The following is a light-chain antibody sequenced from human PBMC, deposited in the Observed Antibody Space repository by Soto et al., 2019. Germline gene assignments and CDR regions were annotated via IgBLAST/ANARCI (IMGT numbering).Light chain of an antibody. J-gene: IGKJ4*01. CDR1: QTVSRYY. CDR2: GAS. CDR3: QQALT. V-gene: IGKV3D-7*01. Sequence: VLTQSPATLSLSPGGRAILSCRASQTVSRYYLSWYQKKPGQPPRLLIYGASTRATGVPDKCSGSGSGEELNLSISRLQSEDFAVYYSQQALTFGGGTTVE.